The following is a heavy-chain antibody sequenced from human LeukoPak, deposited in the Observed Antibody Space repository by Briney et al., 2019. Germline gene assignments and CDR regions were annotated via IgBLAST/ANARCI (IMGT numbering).Heavy chain of an antibody. CDR1: GGSISSYY. V-gene: IGHV4-4*07. Sequence: SETLSLTCTVSGGSISSYYWSWIRQPAGKGLEWIGSIYYSGSTYYNPSLKSRVTISVDTSKNQFSLKLSSVTAADTAVYYCARGYYYVGTNWFDPWGQGTLVTVSS. CDR3: ARGYYYVGTNWFDP. J-gene: IGHJ5*02. D-gene: IGHD3-10*02. CDR2: IYYSGST.